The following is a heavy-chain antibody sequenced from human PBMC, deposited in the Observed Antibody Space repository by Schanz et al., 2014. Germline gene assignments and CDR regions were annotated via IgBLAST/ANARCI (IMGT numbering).Heavy chain of an antibody. J-gene: IGHJ4*02. CDR3: ARRASCSRIGCPFDS. CDR1: GFTFNSYA. V-gene: IGHV3-23*04. CDR2: FIVDSGNT. Sequence: VQLVESGGGLVKPGGSLRLSCAASGFTFNSYAMSWVRQAPGKGLEWVSGFIVDSGNTYYAGSVKGRFTISRDNAKNTLYLQMNSLKTEDTAMYYCARRASCSRIGCPFDSWGQGTLVTVSS. D-gene: IGHD2-2*01.